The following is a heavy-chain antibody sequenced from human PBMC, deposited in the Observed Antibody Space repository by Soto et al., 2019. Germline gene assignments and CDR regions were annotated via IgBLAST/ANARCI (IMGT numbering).Heavy chain of an antibody. CDR2: ISSDASNK. Sequence: QVQLVESGGGVVQPGRSLRLSCAASGFTFNNYGMHWVRQAPGKGLEWVAVISSDASNKYYADSVKGRFTISRDNSKSTLFLQMNSLRPEDTAVYYCAKVYYGINPQRTGGFDYWGQGTLVTVSS. J-gene: IGHJ4*02. CDR3: AKVYYGINPQRTGGFDY. CDR1: GFTFNNYG. D-gene: IGHD3-9*01. V-gene: IGHV3-30*18.